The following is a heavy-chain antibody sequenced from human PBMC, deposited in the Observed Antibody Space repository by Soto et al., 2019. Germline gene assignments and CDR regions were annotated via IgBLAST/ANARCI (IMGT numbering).Heavy chain of an antibody. CDR1: GGTFANFA. J-gene: IGHJ5*02. V-gene: IGHV1-69*01. D-gene: IGHD3-16*01. CDR3: ARMDPSLFAGGEWFDP. CDR2: IIPTFGTV. Sequence: QVQLVQSGPEVKVPGSSVKFSCQASGGTFANFAITWVRQAPGQGLEWVGGIIPTFGTVDYAQRFQGRVTLTADESAGSSYMELYRLRSDDTAISYCARMDPSLFAGGEWFDPWGQGTLVTVAS.